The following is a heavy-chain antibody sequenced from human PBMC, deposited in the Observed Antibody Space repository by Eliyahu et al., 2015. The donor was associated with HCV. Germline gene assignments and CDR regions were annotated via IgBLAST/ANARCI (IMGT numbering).Heavy chain of an antibody. CDR1: GFXLSGXS. V-gene: IGHV3-21*01. J-gene: IGHJ6*02. D-gene: IGHD1-14*01. Sequence: EVQLVESGGGLVKPGGSLRLSCTVSGFXLSGXSMSWVXQAPGXGLEWVSXISSSSXYIYYGDSXKGRFTVSRDNAKRSVFLLLNSLRVDDTAVYFCARGVDNYYYYYGLDVWGQGTTVTVSS. CDR2: ISSSSXYI. CDR3: ARGVDNYYYYYGLDV.